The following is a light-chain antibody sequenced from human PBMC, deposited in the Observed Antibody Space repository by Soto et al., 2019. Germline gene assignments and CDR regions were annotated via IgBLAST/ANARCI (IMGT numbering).Light chain of an antibody. CDR1: SSNIGGNS. CDR2: DDN. CDR3: GSWESSLSAYV. V-gene: IGLV1-51*01. J-gene: IGLJ1*01. Sequence: QSVMTQPPSVSAAPGQKVTSSCSGSSSNIGGNSVSWYQQRPGTAPNLLIYDDNKRPSVIPDRFSGSKSGTAATLGITGLQTGDEANYDCGSWESSLSAYVVAAGTKVTVL.